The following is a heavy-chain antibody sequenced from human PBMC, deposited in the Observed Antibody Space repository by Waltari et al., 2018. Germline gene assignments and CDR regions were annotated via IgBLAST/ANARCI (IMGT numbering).Heavy chain of an antibody. Sequence: QVQLQESGPGLVKPSETLSLPCAVSGYSISSGYYCGWIRQPPGKGLEWIGSIYHSGSTYYNPSLKSRVTISVDTSKNQFSLKLSSVTAADTAVYYCASIPGIAAAGDYWGQGTLVTVSS. D-gene: IGHD6-13*01. J-gene: IGHJ4*02. CDR2: IYHSGST. V-gene: IGHV4-38-2*01. CDR1: GYSISSGYY. CDR3: ASIPGIAAAGDY.